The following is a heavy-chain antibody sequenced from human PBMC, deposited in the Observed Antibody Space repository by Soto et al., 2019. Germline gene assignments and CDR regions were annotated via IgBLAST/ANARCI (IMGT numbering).Heavy chain of an antibody. J-gene: IGHJ6*02. V-gene: IGHV1-69*13. CDR2: IIPIFGTA. Sequence: GASVKVSCKASGGTFSSYAISWVRQAPGQGLEWMGGIIPIFGTANYAQKFQGRVTITADESTSTAYMELSSLRSEDTAVYYCARDTRFLEWLLTKPNYGMDVWGQGTTVTVSS. CDR3: ARDTRFLEWLLTKPNYGMDV. D-gene: IGHD3-3*01. CDR1: GGTFSSYA.